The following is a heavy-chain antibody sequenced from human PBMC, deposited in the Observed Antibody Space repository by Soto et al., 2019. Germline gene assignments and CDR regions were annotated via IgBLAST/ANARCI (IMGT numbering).Heavy chain of an antibody. CDR2: ISSSSSYI. CDR3: ARVRSWDRDAFDI. Sequence: GGSLRLSCAASGFTFSSYSMNWVRQAPGKGLEWVSSISSSSSYIYYADSVKGRFTISRDNAKNSLYLQMNSLRAEDTAVYYCARVRSWDRDAFDIWGQGTMVTVSS. V-gene: IGHV3-21*01. D-gene: IGHD1-26*01. J-gene: IGHJ3*02. CDR1: GFTFSSYS.